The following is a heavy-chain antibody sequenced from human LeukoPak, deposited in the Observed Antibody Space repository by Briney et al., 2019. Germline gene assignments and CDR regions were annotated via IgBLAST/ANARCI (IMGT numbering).Heavy chain of an antibody. CDR3: AASSGYSYYYYGMDV. CDR1: GFTFTSSA. J-gene: IGHJ6*04. Sequence: TSVKVSCKASGFTFTSSAVQWVRQARGQRLEWIGWIVVGSGNTNYAQKFLERVTITRDMSTSIAYMELSSLRSEDTAVYYCAASSGYSYYYYGMDVWGKGTTVTVSS. D-gene: IGHD5-18*01. V-gene: IGHV1-58*01. CDR2: IVVGSGNT.